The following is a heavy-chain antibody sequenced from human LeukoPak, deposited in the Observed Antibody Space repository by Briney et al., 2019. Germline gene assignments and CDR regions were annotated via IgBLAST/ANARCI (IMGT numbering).Heavy chain of an antibody. CDR3: ARGKGDLSMIVMIVTAVEFYFDS. D-gene: IGHD3-22*01. CDR1: GVSLSEHD. J-gene: IGHJ4*02. V-gene: IGHV4-34*01. Sequence: PSETLSLTCAVFGVSLSEHDWSWLRQPPGKGLEWIGEINHRGATNYNPSLKSRVTLSLDTSKNQISLKLNSLTAADTAVYYCARGKGDLSMIVMIVTAVEFYFDSWGPGTLVTVSS. CDR2: INHRGAT.